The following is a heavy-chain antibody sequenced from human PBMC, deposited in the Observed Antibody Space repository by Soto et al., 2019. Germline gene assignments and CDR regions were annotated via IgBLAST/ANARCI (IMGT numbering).Heavy chain of an antibody. CDR2: IYHSGNT. D-gene: IGHD2-2*02. CDR3: ARARFQVLYGKPYFDS. V-gene: IGHV4-31*03. Sequence: SETLSLTCTVSGDSISSGGYFWSWIRQHPGKGLEWIGNIYHSGNTYYNPSLKTRLTISVDTSKNHFSLMVDSVTAADTAVYYCARARFQVLYGKPYFDSWGQGTLVTVSS. CDR1: GDSISSGGYF. J-gene: IGHJ4*02.